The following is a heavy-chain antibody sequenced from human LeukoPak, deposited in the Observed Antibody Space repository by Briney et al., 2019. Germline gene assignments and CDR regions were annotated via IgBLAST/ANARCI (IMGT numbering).Heavy chain of an antibody. Sequence: GGSLTLSCAASGFTFSSYAMSWVRQAPGKGLEWVSAISGSGGSTYYADSVKGRFTISRDNSKNTLYLQMNSLRAEDTAVYYCANLNYGSGSYASNDYWGQGTLVTVSS. CDR1: GFTFSSYA. J-gene: IGHJ4*02. CDR2: ISGSGGST. D-gene: IGHD3-10*01. V-gene: IGHV3-23*01. CDR3: ANLNYGSGSYASNDY.